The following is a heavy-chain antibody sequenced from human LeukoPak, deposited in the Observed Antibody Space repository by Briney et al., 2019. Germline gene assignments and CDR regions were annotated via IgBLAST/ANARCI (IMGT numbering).Heavy chain of an antibody. Sequence: ASVKVSCKASGYTFTSYYMHWVRQAPGQGREWMGIINPSGGSTSYAQKFQGRVTMTTDTSTSTVYMELSSLRAEDTAVYCCASEDVCSSNGWYDAFDFWGQGTMVTVSS. D-gene: IGHD2-2*01. CDR1: GYTFTSYY. V-gene: IGHV1-46*01. J-gene: IGHJ3*01. CDR3: ASEDVCSSNGWYDAFDF. CDR2: INPSGGST.